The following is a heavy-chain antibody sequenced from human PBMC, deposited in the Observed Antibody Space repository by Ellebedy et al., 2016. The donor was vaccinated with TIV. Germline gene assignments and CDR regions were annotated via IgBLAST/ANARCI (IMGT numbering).Heavy chain of an antibody. D-gene: IGHD4-17*01. CDR2: ISYDGSNK. CDR3: AKALDYGDGYGMNV. V-gene: IGHV3-30*18. Sequence: GESLKISCAASGFTFSGYAMHWVRQAPGKGLEWVAVISYDGSNKNYADSVKGRFTISRDNSKNTLDLQMNSLRAEDTAVYYCAKALDYGDGYGMNVWGQGTTVTASS. CDR1: GFTFSGYA. J-gene: IGHJ6*02.